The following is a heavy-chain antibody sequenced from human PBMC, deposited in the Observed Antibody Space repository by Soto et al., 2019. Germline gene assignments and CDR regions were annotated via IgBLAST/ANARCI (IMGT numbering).Heavy chain of an antibody. Sequence: QVQLVESGGGVVQPGRSLRLSCAASGFTFSSYGMHWVRQAPGKGLEWVAVIAYDGSNKYYADSVKGRFTISRDNSKNMLYLQMNSMRDEDTAVYYCAKDLGAYCGGDCYSSADYYYGMDVWGQGTTVSVSS. D-gene: IGHD2-21*02. V-gene: IGHV3-30*18. J-gene: IGHJ6*02. CDR1: GFTFSSYG. CDR2: IAYDGSNK. CDR3: AKDLGAYCGGDCYSSADYYYGMDV.